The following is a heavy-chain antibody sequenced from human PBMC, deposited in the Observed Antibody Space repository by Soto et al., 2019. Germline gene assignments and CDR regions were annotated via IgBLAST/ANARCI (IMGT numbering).Heavy chain of an antibody. Sequence: QVQLQQWGAGLLKPSETLSLTCAVHGGSFSGYYWSWIRQPPGKGLEWIGEINHSGSTNYNPSLKTRGTMSVDTCRTQFPLKLSAVTAADTALYSCARGQGDYWGQGSLVTVSS. V-gene: IGHV4-34*01. CDR3: ARGQGDY. CDR2: INHSGST. CDR1: GGSFSGYY. J-gene: IGHJ4*02.